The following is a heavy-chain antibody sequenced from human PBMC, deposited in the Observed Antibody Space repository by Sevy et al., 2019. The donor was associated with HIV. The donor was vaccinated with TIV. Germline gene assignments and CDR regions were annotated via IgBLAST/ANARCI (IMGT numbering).Heavy chain of an antibody. V-gene: IGHV3-7*03. CDR1: GFTFSSYW. Sequence: GGSPRLSCAASGFTFSSYWMSWVRQAPGKGLEWVANIKQDGSEKYYVDSVKGRFTISRDNAKNSLYLQMNSLRAEDTAVYYCARDQPYLYDFWSGYYTDYYYYGMDVWGQGTTVTDSS. J-gene: IGHJ6*02. CDR2: IKQDGSEK. D-gene: IGHD3-3*01. CDR3: ARDQPYLYDFWSGYYTDYYYYGMDV.